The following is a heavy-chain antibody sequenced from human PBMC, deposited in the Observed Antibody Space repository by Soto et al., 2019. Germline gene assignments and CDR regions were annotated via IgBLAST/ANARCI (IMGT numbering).Heavy chain of an antibody. D-gene: IGHD5-12*01. CDR2: ISSSSSYT. Sequence: PGGSLRLSCAASGFTFSDYYMSWIRQAPGKGLEWVSYISSSSSYTNYADSVKGRFTISRDNAKNSLYLQMNSLRAEDTAVYYCARRLADYYYGMDVWGQGTTVTVSS. V-gene: IGHV3-11*06. CDR3: ARRLADYYYGMDV. CDR1: GFTFSDYY. J-gene: IGHJ6*02.